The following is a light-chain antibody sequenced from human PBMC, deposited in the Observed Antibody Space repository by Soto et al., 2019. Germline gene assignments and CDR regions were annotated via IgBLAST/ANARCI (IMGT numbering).Light chain of an antibody. CDR2: GAS. CDR1: QSIRGD. CDR3: QQFNNWPLT. J-gene: IGKJ4*01. V-gene: IGKV3-15*01. Sequence: EIVMTQSPATLSVSLGEGVTLSCRASQSIRGDLAWYQQKPGQTPRLLIYGASTRATGVPARFSGNGSGTEFTLTISSLQSEDSAVYYCQQFNNWPLTFGGGTKVEIK.